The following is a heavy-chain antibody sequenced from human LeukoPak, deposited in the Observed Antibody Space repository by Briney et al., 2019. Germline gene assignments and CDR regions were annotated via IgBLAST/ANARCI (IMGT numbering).Heavy chain of an antibody. Sequence: GGSLRLSCAASGFIFSNYAIHWVRQAPGKGLEYVSAIRDNGGSTYYANSVKGRFTISRDNSKNTLYLQMNSLRAEDTAVYYCARVVVGAIDYWGQGTLVTVSS. J-gene: IGHJ4*02. V-gene: IGHV3-64*01. CDR1: GFIFSNYA. D-gene: IGHD1-26*01. CDR3: ARVVVGAIDY. CDR2: IRDNGGST.